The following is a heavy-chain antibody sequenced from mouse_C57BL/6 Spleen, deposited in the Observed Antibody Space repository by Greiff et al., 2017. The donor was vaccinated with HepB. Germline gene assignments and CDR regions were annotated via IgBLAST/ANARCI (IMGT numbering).Heavy chain of an antibody. CDR3: ARSDYYGSSHYYAMDY. Sequence: QVQLQQSGPELVKPGASVKISCKASGYSFTSYYIHWVKQRPGQGLEWIGWIYPGSGNTKYNEKFKGKATLTADTSSSTAYMQLSSLTSEDSAVYYCARSDYYGSSHYYAMDYWGQGTSVTVSS. CDR2: IYPGSGNT. J-gene: IGHJ4*01. V-gene: IGHV1-66*01. CDR1: GYSFTSYY. D-gene: IGHD1-1*01.